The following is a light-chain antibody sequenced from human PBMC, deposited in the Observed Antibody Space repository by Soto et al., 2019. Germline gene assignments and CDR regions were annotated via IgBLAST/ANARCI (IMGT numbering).Light chain of an antibody. CDR3: QQCGSSPWT. CDR1: QSVSSYY. J-gene: IGKJ1*01. Sequence: EVVLTQAPVALSLSPGGRATLSFMASQSVSSYYLAWYQQKPGQAPRLLIYAASSRATGIPDRFSGGGSGTDSTLTISRLEPEDFAVYYCQQCGSSPWTFGQGTKVDIK. CDR2: AAS. V-gene: IGKV3-20*01.